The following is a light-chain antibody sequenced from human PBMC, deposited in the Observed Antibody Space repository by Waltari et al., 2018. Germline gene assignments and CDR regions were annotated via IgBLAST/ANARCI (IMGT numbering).Light chain of an antibody. CDR2: HAS. CDR1: QSVSTY. Sequence: EIVLTQSPGTLSLSPGERATLSCRASQSVSTYLAWYQQKPGQAPRLLIYHASTRATGIPDRFSGSGSGTDFSLTSSRLEPEDFAGYHCQHYLRLPATFGQGTKVEIK. V-gene: IGKV3-20*01. J-gene: IGKJ1*01. CDR3: QHYLRLPAT.